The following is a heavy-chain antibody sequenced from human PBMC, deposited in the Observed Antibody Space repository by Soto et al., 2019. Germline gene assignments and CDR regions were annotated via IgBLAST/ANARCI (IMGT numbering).Heavy chain of an antibody. V-gene: IGHV4-4*02. CDR3: ARVVLTITRGAFDA. J-gene: IGHJ3*01. CDR2: ISHSGTS. D-gene: IGHD3-9*01. Sequence: QVQLQASGPGLVKPSGTLSLTCAVSGGSISSSHWWTWVRQSPGKGLEYIGEISHSGTSNSNPSLKSRGTLSVDKSKNHFSLTLTSVTAADTAVYYCARVVLTITRGAFDAWAKGPWSSSLQ. CDR1: GGSISSSHW.